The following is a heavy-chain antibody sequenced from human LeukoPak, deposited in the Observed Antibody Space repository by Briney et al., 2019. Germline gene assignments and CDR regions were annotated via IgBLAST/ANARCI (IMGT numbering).Heavy chain of an antibody. V-gene: IGHV4-39*01. CDR2: IYYSGSP. J-gene: IGHJ5*02. CDR3: ARQAPLYCSSNSCIPRLGSWFGP. CDR1: GGSISSRSYH. D-gene: IGHD2-2*01. Sequence: SETLSLTCTVSGGSISSRSYHWGWIRQPPGKGLEWIGSIYYSGSPYYNPSLKSRVTISVDTSKNQFSLKLCSVTAADTAVYYCARQAPLYCSSNSCIPRLGSWFGPWGQGTLVTVSS.